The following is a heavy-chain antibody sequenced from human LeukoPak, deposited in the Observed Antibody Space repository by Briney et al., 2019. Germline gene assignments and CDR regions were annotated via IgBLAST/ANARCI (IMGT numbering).Heavy chain of an antibody. D-gene: IGHD3-10*01. CDR2: INPNSGGT. J-gene: IGHJ4*02. V-gene: IGHV1-2*06. CDR1: GYTFTGYY. Sequence: ASVKVSCKASGYTFTGYYTHWVRQAPGQGLEWMGRINPNSGGTNYAQKFQGRVTMTRDTSISTAYMELRSLRSDDTAVYYCARVLMVRGPRGYFDYWGQGTLVTVSS. CDR3: ARVLMVRGPRGYFDY.